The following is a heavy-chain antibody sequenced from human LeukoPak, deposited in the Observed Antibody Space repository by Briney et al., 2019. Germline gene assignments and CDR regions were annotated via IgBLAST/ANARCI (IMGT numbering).Heavy chain of an antibody. Sequence: ASVKVSCKASGYTFTSYDINWVRQATGQGLEWMGWMNPNSGNTGYAQKFQGRVTITRNTSISTAYMELSSLRSEDTAVYYCARGRRGPIKGWFDPWGQGTLVTVSS. V-gene: IGHV1-8*01. CDR2: MNPNSGNT. J-gene: IGHJ5*02. CDR3: ARGRRGPIKGWFDP. D-gene: IGHD1-1*01. CDR1: GYTFTSYD.